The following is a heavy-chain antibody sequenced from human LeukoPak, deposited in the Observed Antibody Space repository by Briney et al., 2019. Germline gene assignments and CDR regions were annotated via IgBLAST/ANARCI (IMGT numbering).Heavy chain of an antibody. V-gene: IGHV3-23*01. Sequence: GGSVRLSCAASGFTFSNYAISWVRQVPGKGLEGVSVISGSGGSTYYADSVKGRFTITRDNSKNTLYLQRNSLRAEDTAVYYCAKVAHSSGYPFDYWGQGTLVTVSS. D-gene: IGHD3-22*01. CDR1: GFTFSNYA. CDR2: ISGSGGST. J-gene: IGHJ4*02. CDR3: AKVAHSSGYPFDY.